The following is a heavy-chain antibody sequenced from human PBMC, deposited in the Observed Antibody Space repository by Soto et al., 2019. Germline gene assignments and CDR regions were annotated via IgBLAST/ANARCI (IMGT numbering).Heavy chain of an antibody. CDR1: GFADSSKY. J-gene: IGHJ4*02. CDR2: IYGGGTT. CDR3: VQTTGWPGFDF. D-gene: IGHD6-19*01. Sequence: EVQLVESGGGLIQPGGSLGISCAASGFADSSKYMTWVRQAPGKGLEWVSVIYGGGTTYYADSVKGRFTISRDTSKNTLYLQMNSLRAEDTAVYYCVQTTGWPGFDFWGQGTLVTVSS. V-gene: IGHV3-53*01.